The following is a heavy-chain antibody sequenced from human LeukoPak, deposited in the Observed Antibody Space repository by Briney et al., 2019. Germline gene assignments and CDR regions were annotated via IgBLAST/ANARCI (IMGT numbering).Heavy chain of an antibody. CDR2: ISSSGSTI. Sequence: KPGGSLRLSCAASGFTFSDYYMGWIRQAPGKGLEWVSYISSSGSTIYYADSVKGRFTISRDTAKNSLYLQMNGLRAEDTAVYYCARDLRYYDFWSGYYRSRDAFDIWGQGTMVTVSS. V-gene: IGHV3-11*04. J-gene: IGHJ3*02. D-gene: IGHD3-3*01. CDR3: ARDLRYYDFWSGYYRSRDAFDI. CDR1: GFTFSDYY.